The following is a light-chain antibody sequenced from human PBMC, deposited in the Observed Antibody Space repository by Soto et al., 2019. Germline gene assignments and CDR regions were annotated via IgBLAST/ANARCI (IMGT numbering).Light chain of an antibody. V-gene: IGLV2-18*02. J-gene: IGLJ1*01. CDR1: SSDVGSYNR. Sequence: QSALTQPPSVSGSPGQSVAISCTGTSSDVGSYNRVSWYQQPPGTAPKLMIYDVSDRPSGVPDRFSGSKSGNTASLTISGLQAEDEADYYCSSYTSSSTYVFGTGTKVTXL. CDR2: DVS. CDR3: SSYTSSSTYV.